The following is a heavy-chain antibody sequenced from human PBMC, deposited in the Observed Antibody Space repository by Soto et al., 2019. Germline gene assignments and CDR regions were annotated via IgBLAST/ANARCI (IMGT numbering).Heavy chain of an antibody. D-gene: IGHD3-22*01. V-gene: IGHV1-8*01. CDR2: MNTNSDDT. J-gene: IGHJ6*02. Sequence: QVQLVQSGAEVKKPGASVQVSCKTSGYTFTSYDINWVRQAPGQGLEWVGWMNTNSDDTRSAQKFRGRLTMTRDKYVCVAYMISRNLRPQAPAPYYCAREWLGAGHFSGMIVWGQGATLSASS. CDR1: GYTFTSYD. CDR3: AREWLGAGHFSGMIV.